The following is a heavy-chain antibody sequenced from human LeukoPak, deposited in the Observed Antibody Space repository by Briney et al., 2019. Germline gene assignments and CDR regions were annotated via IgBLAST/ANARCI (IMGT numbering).Heavy chain of an antibody. Sequence: GGSLRLSCASSGFTFSSYAMSWVRQAPGKGLEWVSAISGSGGSTYYADSVKGRFTISRDNSKNTLYLQMNSLRAEDTAVYYCAKTLYDSGSSYYYYYGMDVWGQGTTVTVSS. V-gene: IGHV3-23*01. J-gene: IGHJ6*02. D-gene: IGHD1-26*01. CDR2: ISGSGGST. CDR3: AKTLYDSGSSYYYYYGMDV. CDR1: GFTFSSYA.